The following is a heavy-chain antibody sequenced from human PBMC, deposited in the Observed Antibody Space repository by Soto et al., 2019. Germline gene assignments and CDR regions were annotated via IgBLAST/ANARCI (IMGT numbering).Heavy chain of an antibody. D-gene: IGHD3-22*01. CDR1: GFSFSSYS. V-gene: IGHV3-21*01. J-gene: IGHJ4*02. CDR2: ISSSSSYI. Sequence: PXESLGLSRAASGFSFSSYSMNWVRPAPGKGLEWVSSISSSSSYIYYADSVKGRFTISRDNAKNSLYLQMNSLRAEDTAVYYCQRVYDSSGYYYNYCGQGTLVTVSS. CDR3: QRVYDSSGYYYNY.